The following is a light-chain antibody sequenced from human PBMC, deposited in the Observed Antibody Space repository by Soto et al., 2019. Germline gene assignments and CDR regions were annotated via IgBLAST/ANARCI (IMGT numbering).Light chain of an antibody. CDR3: SSYTSSSTLWV. V-gene: IGLV2-14*01. J-gene: IGLJ1*01. CDR1: SSDVGGYNH. Sequence: QSVLTQPASVSGSPGQSITISCTGTSSDVGGYNHVSWYQQHPGKAPKLMIYDVSNRPSGVSNRFSGSKSGNTASLTISGLQAEDEADYYGSSYTSSSTLWVFGTGTKVPVL. CDR2: DVS.